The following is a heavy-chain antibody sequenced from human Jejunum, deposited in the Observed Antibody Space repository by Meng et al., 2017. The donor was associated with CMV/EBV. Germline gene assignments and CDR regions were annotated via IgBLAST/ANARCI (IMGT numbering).Heavy chain of an antibody. CDR3: VKDKRGGFYDGMDV. D-gene: IGHD6-25*01. V-gene: IGHV3-9*01. CDR2: LTWSSGNI. CDR1: GFTFKPHV. Sequence: SGFTFKPHVMNWVRQAPGKGLEWVSGLTWSSGNIGYADSVKGRFTISRDNAKNALYLQMNSLRPEDTALYFCVKDKRGGFYDGMDVWGQGTTVTVSS. J-gene: IGHJ6*02.